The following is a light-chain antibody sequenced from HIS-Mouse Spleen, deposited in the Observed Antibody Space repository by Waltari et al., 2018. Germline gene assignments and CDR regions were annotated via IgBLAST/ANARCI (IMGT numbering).Light chain of an antibody. J-gene: IGLJ2*01. Sequence: QSALTQPASVSGSPGQSITISCTGPSSYVGGYNYVSWYQQHPGKAPKRMIYEVSNRPSGVSKRFSGSKSGNTASLTISGLQAEDEADYYCSSYTSSSTLVVFGGGTKLTVL. CDR1: SSYVGGYNY. CDR3: SSYTSSSTLVV. CDR2: EVS. V-gene: IGLV2-14*01.